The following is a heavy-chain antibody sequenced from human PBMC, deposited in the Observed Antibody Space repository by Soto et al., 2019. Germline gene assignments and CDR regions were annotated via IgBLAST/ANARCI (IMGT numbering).Heavy chain of an antibody. V-gene: IGHV4-34*01. CDR2: INHSGST. Sequence: PSETLSLTCAVYGGSFSGYYWSWIRQPPGKGLEWIGEINHSGSTNYNPSLKSRVTISVDTSKNQFSLKLSSVTAADTAVYYCARLRIAWFDPWGQGTLVTVSS. J-gene: IGHJ5*02. D-gene: IGHD2-15*01. CDR3: ARLRIAWFDP. CDR1: GGSFSGYY.